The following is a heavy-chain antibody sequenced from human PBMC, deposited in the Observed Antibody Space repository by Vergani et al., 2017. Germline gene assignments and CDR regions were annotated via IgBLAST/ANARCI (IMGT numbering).Heavy chain of an antibody. V-gene: IGHV3-33*01. D-gene: IGHD2-8*02. Sequence: VQLVESGGGLVQPGRSLRLSCAASGFTFSSYGMHWVRQAPGKGLEWVAVIWHDGSNKYYADSVKGRFTISRDNSKNTLYLQMNSLRAEDTAVYYCARDHYSTGATFDYWGQGTLVTVSS. CDR3: ARDHYSTGATFDY. CDR1: GFTFSSYG. CDR2: IWHDGSNK. J-gene: IGHJ4*02.